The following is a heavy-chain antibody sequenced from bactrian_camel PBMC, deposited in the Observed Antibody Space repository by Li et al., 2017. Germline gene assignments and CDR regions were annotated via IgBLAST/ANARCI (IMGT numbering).Heavy chain of an antibody. V-gene: IGHV3S53*01. D-gene: IGHD5*01. CDR3: AADPYCTYGGHWGSLVVYEYNH. Sequence: VQLVESGGGSVQAGGSLRLSCAASGSAYRSYCMGWFRQAPGKEREGVASINSDGRTSYTDSAKGRFTISRENDKNVLYLQMTSLKPEDTAMYYCAADPYCTYGGHWGSLVVYEYNHWGQGTQVTVS. J-gene: IGHJ4*01. CDR1: GSAYRSYC. CDR2: INSDGRT.